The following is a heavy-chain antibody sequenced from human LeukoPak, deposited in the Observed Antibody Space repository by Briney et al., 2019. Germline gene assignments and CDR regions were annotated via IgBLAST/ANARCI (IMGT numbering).Heavy chain of an antibody. D-gene: IGHD5-24*01. CDR1: GFTFSNAW. CDR3: TTDVEMATIQGSFDY. J-gene: IGHJ4*02. CDR2: IRSKTDGGTT. V-gene: IGHV3-15*01. Sequence: GGSLRLSCAASGFTFSNAWMSWVRQAPGKGLEWVGRIRSKTDGGTTDYAAPGKGRFSISTNASKNTLYMQMNSLKTQDTAVYYCTTDVEMATIQGSFDYWGQGTLVTVSS.